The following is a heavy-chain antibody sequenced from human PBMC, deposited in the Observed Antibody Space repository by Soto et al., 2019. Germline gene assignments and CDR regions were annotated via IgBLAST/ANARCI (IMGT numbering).Heavy chain of an antibody. J-gene: IGHJ6*02. CDR3: AREGVAPYYYYGMDV. CDR1: GYTFTRSG. D-gene: IGHD5-12*01. CDR2: ISTYNGDT. V-gene: IGHV1-18*01. Sequence: ASVKVSCKASGYTFTRSGISWVRQAPGQGLEWMGWISTYNGDTNYAQTFQGRVTMTTDTSTSTVHMEVRSLRSDDTAFYYCAREGVAPYYYYGMDVWGQGTPVTV.